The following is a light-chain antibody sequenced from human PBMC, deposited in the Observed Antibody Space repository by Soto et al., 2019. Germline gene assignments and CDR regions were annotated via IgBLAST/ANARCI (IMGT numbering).Light chain of an antibody. J-gene: IGKJ2*01. CDR2: DAS. CDR3: QQCDKFPFT. CDR1: QDINNY. Sequence: DVLMTQSPSSLSASVGDRVTITCQASQDINNYLNWYQQKPGKAPKLLIYDASNLETGVPLRFSGSGSGTEFTFTISSLQPEDFPTYYCQQCDKFPFTFGQGTKLEMK. V-gene: IGKV1-33*01.